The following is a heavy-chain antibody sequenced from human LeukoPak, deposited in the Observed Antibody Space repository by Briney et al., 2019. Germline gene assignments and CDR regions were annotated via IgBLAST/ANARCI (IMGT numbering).Heavy chain of an antibody. D-gene: IGHD3-9*01. CDR1: GYTFTRYY. CDR3: ARAVTDYDILTGYYLNAFNI. V-gene: IGHV1-2*06. Sequence: GASVKVSCKASGYTFTRYYMHWVRQAPGQGLEWMGRINPNSGGTKYAQKLQGRVTMTRDTSISTAYMELSRLRSDDTAVYYCARAVTDYDILTGYYLNAFNIWGQGTMVTVSS. J-gene: IGHJ3*02. CDR2: INPNSGGT.